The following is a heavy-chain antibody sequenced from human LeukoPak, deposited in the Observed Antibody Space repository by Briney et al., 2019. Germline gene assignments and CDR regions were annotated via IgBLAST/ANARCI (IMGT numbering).Heavy chain of an antibody. J-gene: IGHJ5*02. CDR1: GGSISSSGYY. CDR3: ARHYVAVAGTGWFDP. Sequence: PSETLSLTCTVSGGSISSSGYYWGWIRQPPGKGLEWIGSIYYSGSTYYNPSLKSRVTISVDTSKNQFSLKLSSVTAADTAVYYCARHYVAVAGTGWFDPWGQGTLVTVSS. D-gene: IGHD6-19*01. V-gene: IGHV4-39*01. CDR2: IYYSGST.